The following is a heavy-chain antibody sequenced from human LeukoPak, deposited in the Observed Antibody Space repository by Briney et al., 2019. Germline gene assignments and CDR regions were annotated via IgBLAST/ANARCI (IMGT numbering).Heavy chain of an antibody. CDR2: ISHDGSNK. CDR3: AKGILTVTTLDAFDI. V-gene: IGHV3-30*18. CDR1: GFTFSNYD. D-gene: IGHD4-17*01. J-gene: IGHJ3*02. Sequence: GGSLRLSCAASGFTFSNYDMHWVRQAPGKGLEWVAVISHDGSNKYHADSVKGRFTISRDNSENTLYLHMNSLRAEDTAVYFCAKGILTVTTLDAFDIWGPRDNGHRLF.